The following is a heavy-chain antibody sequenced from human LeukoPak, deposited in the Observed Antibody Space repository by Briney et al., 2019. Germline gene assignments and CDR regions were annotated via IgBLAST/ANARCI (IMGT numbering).Heavy chain of an antibody. CDR3: APDLRGSASSPDD. CDR1: GFTFSNYA. Sequence: PGGSLRLSCAASGFTFSNYAMSWVRQAPGKGLEWVSLISGSGASTYYPDSVKGRFTISRDNSKNTLSLQMNSLRAEDTAVYYCAPDLRGSASSPDDWGQGTLVTVSS. CDR2: ISGSGAST. D-gene: IGHD6-25*01. J-gene: IGHJ4*02. V-gene: IGHV3-23*01.